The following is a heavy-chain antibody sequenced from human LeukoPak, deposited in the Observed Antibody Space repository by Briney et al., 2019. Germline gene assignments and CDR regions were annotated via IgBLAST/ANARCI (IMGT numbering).Heavy chain of an antibody. CDR1: GGPFSGYF. CDR3: ARRYYYNLGSFPFDF. Sequence: SETLSLTCAVSGGPFSGYFWSWIRQSSGKGLEWIGEIHNSGTTNYNTSLNSRVTISEDTSKNQFYLNLSSVTAADTAVYYCARRYYYNLGSFPFDFWGQGTLVTVSS. J-gene: IGHJ4*02. CDR2: IHNSGTT. D-gene: IGHD3-10*01. V-gene: IGHV4-34*01.